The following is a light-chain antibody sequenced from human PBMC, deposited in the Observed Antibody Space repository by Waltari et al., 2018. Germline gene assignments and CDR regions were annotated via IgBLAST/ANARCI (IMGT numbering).Light chain of an antibody. CDR2: KNN. CDR3: AAWDDSLSSLV. J-gene: IGLJ3*02. CDR1: SSNIGNNY. Sequence: QSVLTQPPSASGTPGQRVTISCSGSSSNIGNNYVYWYQHLPGAAPKLLIFKNNLRPSGVPLRFSDSNSGTSASLSIIGLRSEDDADYYCAAWDDSLSSLVFGGGTKLSVL. V-gene: IGLV1-47*01.